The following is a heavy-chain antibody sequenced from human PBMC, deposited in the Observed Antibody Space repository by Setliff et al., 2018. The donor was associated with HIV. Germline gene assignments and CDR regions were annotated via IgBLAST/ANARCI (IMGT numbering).Heavy chain of an antibody. J-gene: IGHJ3*02. D-gene: IGHD3-22*01. CDR1: GFTFSSYG. CDR2: IWYDGSNK. CDR3: AKGRGDYYDSSGYYPVRDAFDI. Sequence: PGGSLRLSCAASGFTFSSYGMHRVRQAPGKGLEWVAVIWYDGSNKYYADSVKGRFTISRDNSKNTLYLRMNSLRAEDTAVYYCAKGRGDYYDSSGYYPVRDAFDIWGQGTMVTVSS. V-gene: IGHV3-30*02.